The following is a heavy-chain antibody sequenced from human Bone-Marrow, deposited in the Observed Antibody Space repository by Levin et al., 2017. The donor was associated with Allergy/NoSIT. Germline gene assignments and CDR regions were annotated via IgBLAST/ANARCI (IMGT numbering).Heavy chain of an antibody. J-gene: IGHJ6*02. D-gene: IGHD4-23*01. CDR1: GFTFTDYA. CDR3: ARHKGYGGNGYYYYGMDV. V-gene: IGHV3-9*01. Sequence: SCAASGFTFTDYAIHWIRQAPGRGLEWVSGVSWNSGTIGYADSVKGRFTIPRDNAKNSLYLQMNSLRTEDTALYFCARHKGYGGNGYYYYGMDVWGQGTTVTVSS. CDR2: VSWNSGTI.